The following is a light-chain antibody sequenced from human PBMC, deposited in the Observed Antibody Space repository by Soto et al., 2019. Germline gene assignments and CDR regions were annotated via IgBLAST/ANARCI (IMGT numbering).Light chain of an antibody. CDR2: GAS. Sequence: EIVLTQSPGTLPLSPGERATLSCRSSQSVSSSYLAWYQQKPGQAPRLLIYGASCRATGIPDSFSGSGSGTDFTLTISSLEPEDFAVYYCQQYGSSPRTFGQGTKVEIK. CDR3: QQYGSSPRT. CDR1: QSVSSSY. V-gene: IGKV3-20*01. J-gene: IGKJ1*01.